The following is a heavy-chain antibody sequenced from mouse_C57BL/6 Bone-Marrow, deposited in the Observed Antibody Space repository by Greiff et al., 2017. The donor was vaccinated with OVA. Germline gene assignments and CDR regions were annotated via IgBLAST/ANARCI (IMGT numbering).Heavy chain of an antibody. Sequence: EVQGVESGGGLVKPGGSLKLSCAASGFTFSSYAMSWVRQTPEKRLEWVATISDGGSYTYYPDNVKGRFTISRDNAKNNLYLQMSHLKSEDTAMYYCARDRGSRVYYFDYWGQGTTLTVSS. J-gene: IGHJ2*01. CDR2: ISDGGSYT. CDR3: ARDRGSRVYYFDY. V-gene: IGHV5-4*01. D-gene: IGHD3-1*01. CDR1: GFTFSSYA.